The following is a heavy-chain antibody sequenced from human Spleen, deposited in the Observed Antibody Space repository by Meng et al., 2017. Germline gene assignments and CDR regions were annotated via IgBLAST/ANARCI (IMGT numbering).Heavy chain of an antibody. J-gene: IGHJ4*02. D-gene: IGHD2-21*01. V-gene: IGHV4-4*02. Sequence: VPLQESGPVLVKPSGTLSLTCAVSGASISSDNWWSWVRQPPGKGLEWIGEIYHSGSTNYNPSLKSRITISVDKPKNQFSLTLGSVTAADTAVYYCTKNDFYCLGYWGQGTLVTVSS. CDR1: GASISSDNW. CDR2: IYHSGST. CDR3: TKNDFYCLGY.